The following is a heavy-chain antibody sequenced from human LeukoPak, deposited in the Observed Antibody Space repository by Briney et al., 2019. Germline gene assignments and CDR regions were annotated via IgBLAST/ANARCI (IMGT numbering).Heavy chain of an antibody. Sequence: GGSLRLSCAASGFTFSSYSMNWVRQAPGKGLEWVSYISSSSSTIYYADSVKGRFTISRDNAKNSLYLQMNSLRAEDTAVYYCARGFRGVPDYWGQGTLVTVSS. CDR3: ARGFRGVPDY. V-gene: IGHV3-48*04. CDR1: GFTFSSYS. J-gene: IGHJ4*02. D-gene: IGHD3-10*01. CDR2: ISSSSSTI.